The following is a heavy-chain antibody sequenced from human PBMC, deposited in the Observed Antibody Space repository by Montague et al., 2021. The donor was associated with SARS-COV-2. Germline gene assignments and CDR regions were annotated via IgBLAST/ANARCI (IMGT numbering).Heavy chain of an antibody. CDR3: ASPTYYYDSRGSDAFDI. V-gene: IGHV4-39*01. CDR2: IYYSGST. D-gene: IGHD3-22*01. Sequence: SETLSLTCTVSGGSISSSNYYWGWIRQPPGKGLEWIGSIYYSGSTYYNPSLKSRVTIFVDTSKNQFSLKLSSVTAADTAVYYCASPTYYYDSRGSDAFDIWGQGTMVTVSS. J-gene: IGHJ3*02. CDR1: GGSISSSNYY.